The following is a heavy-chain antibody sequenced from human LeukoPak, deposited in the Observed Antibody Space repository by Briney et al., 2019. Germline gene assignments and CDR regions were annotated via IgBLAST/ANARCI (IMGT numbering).Heavy chain of an antibody. V-gene: IGHV3-66*02. D-gene: IGHD1-26*01. CDR3: ARDLGSPAGVDY. Sequence: GGSLRLSCAASGFTVSSNYMSWVRQAPGKGLEWVSVIYSGGSTYYADSVKGRFTISRDNSKNTLYLQMNSPRAEDTAVYYCARDLGSPAGVDYWGQGTLVTVSS. J-gene: IGHJ4*02. CDR2: IYSGGST. CDR1: GFTVSSNY.